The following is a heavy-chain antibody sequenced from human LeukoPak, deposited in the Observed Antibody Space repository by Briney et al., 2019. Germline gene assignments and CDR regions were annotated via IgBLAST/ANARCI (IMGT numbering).Heavy chain of an antibody. Sequence: GGSPRLSCAASGFTFSSYSMNWVRQAPGKGLEWVSSISSSSSYIYYADSVKGRFTISRDNAKNSLYLQMNSLRAEDTAVYYCAREVAAAVFKGDYWGQGTLVTVSS. J-gene: IGHJ4*02. CDR1: GFTFSSYS. D-gene: IGHD6-13*01. CDR3: AREVAAAVFKGDY. V-gene: IGHV3-21*01. CDR2: ISSSSSYI.